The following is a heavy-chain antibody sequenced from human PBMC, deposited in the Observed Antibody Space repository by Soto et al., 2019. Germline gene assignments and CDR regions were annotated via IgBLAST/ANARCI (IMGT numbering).Heavy chain of an antibody. CDR2: IIPIFGTA. V-gene: IGHV1-69*01. Sequence: QVQLVQSGAEVKKPGSSVKVSCKASGGTFSSYSINWVRQAPGQGLEWMGEIIPIFGTANYAQKSQGRVTITADESTSTAYMELSSLRSEDTAVYYCARDGGRHSGGIDYWGQGILVTVSS. CDR1: GGTFSSYS. J-gene: IGHJ4*02. D-gene: IGHD1-26*01. CDR3: ARDGGRHSGGIDY.